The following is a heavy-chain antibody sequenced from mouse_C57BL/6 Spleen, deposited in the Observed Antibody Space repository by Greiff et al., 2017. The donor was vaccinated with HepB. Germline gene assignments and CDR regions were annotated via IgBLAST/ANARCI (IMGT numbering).Heavy chain of an antibody. CDR3: ARPDGDY. CDR2: ISSGGSYT. J-gene: IGHJ2*01. CDR1: GFTFSSYG. V-gene: IGHV5-6*01. Sequence: EVQVVESGGDLVKPGGSLKLSCAASGFTFSSYGMSWVRQTPDKRLEWVATISSGGSYTYYPDSVKGRFTISRDNAKNTLYLQMSSLKSEDTAMYYCARPDGDYWGQGTTLTVSS.